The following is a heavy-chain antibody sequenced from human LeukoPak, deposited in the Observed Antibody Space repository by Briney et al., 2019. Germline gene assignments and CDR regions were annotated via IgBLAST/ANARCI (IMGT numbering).Heavy chain of an antibody. V-gene: IGHV4-59*01. Sequence: SETLSLTCTVSGGSISSYYWSWIRQPPGKGLEWIGYIYYSGSTNYNPSLKSRVTISVDTSKNQFPLKLSSVTAADTAVYYCARDPGLPYRGYSGYGEFDPWGQGTLVTVSS. CDR1: GGSISSYY. J-gene: IGHJ5*02. CDR2: IYYSGST. D-gene: IGHD5-12*01. CDR3: ARDPGLPYRGYSGYGEFDP.